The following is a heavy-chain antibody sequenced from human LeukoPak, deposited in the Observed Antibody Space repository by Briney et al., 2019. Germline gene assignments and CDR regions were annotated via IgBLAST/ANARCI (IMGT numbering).Heavy chain of an antibody. J-gene: IGHJ6*03. CDR3: ARGNTYYYGSRSYLADYMDV. D-gene: IGHD3-10*01. CDR2: INPNSGDT. V-gene: IGHV1-2*02. CDR1: GYIFTGYY. Sequence: AAVKVSCKASGYIFTGYYMHWARQAPGQGREWMGWINPNSGDTNYAQKFQGRVTMTRDTSLSTAYMEVSRLRSDDTAVYYCARGNTYYYGSRSYLADYMDVWGKGTTVTLSS.